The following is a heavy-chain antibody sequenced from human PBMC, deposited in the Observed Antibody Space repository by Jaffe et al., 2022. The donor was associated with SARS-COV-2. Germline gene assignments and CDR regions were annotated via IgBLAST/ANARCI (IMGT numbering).Heavy chain of an antibody. Sequence: QVQLVQSGAEVKKPGASVKVSCKVSGKTLTELSIHWVRQAPGKGLEWMGGFDPEDGETIYAQKFQGRVSMTEDTSTDTAYMELSSLRSEDTAVYYCVKLHGYWVYFDYWGQGTLVTVSS. CDR3: VKLHGYWVYFDY. CDR2: FDPEDGET. V-gene: IGHV1-24*01. CDR1: GKTLTELS. J-gene: IGHJ4*02. D-gene: IGHD5-12*01.